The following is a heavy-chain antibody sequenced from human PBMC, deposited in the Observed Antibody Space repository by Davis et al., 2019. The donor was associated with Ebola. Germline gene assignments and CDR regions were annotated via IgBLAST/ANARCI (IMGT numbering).Heavy chain of an antibody. D-gene: IGHD3-10*01. CDR1: GGSIRSSSYY. CDR3: ARDNGSGDYYYYYGMDV. J-gene: IGHJ6*02. CDR2: IYYSGST. Sequence: SETLSPTCTVPGGSIRSSSYYWGWIRQPPGKGLEWIGSIYYSGSTYYNPSLKSPVTISVDTSKNQFSLKLSSVTAADTAVYYCARDNGSGDYYYYYGMDVWGQGTTVTVSS. V-gene: IGHV4-39*07.